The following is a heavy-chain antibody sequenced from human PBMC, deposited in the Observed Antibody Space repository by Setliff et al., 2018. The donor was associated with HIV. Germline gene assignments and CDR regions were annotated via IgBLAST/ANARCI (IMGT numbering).Heavy chain of an antibody. J-gene: IGHJ5*02. CDR3: ARDCGMGPATDNFDP. CDR1: GGTFSSYA. Sequence: SVKVSCKASGGTFSSYAISWVRQAPGQGLEWMGGIIPILGIANYAQKFQGRVTITADESTSTAYMELSSLRSEDTAVYYCARDCGMGPATDNFDPWGQGTLVTVSS. V-gene: IGHV1-69*10. D-gene: IGHD1-1*01. CDR2: IIPILGIA.